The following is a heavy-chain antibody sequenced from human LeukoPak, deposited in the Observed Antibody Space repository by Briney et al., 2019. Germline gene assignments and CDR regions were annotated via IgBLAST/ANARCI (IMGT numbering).Heavy chain of an antibody. CDR3: ARGPCSGGSCSFLYYYYMDV. Sequence: PGGSLRLSCAASGFTFSSYSMNWVRQAPGKGREGVSYISSSSSTIYYADSVKVRFTISRDNGKNSLYLQMNSLRAEDTPVYYCARGPCSGGSCSFLYYYYMDVWGKGTTVTVSS. V-gene: IGHV3-48*01. CDR2: ISSSSSTI. J-gene: IGHJ6*03. D-gene: IGHD2-15*01. CDR1: GFTFSSYS.